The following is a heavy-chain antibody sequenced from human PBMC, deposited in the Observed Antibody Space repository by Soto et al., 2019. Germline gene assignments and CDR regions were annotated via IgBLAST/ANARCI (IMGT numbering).Heavy chain of an antibody. Sequence: GGSLRLSCAASGFTFSSYAMHWVRQAPGKWLEWVAVISYDGSNKYYADAVKGRFTISRDNSKTTLYLQMNSLRAEDTAVYYFARAGKDYLATVEFRDYWGQGTLVTVS. D-gene: IGHD4-17*01. V-gene: IGHV3-30-3*01. CDR3: ARAGKDYLATVEFRDY. CDR1: GFTFSSYA. CDR2: ISYDGSNK. J-gene: IGHJ4*02.